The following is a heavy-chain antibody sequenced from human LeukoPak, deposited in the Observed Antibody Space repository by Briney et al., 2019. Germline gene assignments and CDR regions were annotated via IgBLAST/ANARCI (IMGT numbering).Heavy chain of an antibody. CDR2: INAGNGNT. J-gene: IGHJ4*02. D-gene: IGHD3-22*01. CDR1: GYTFTSYA. V-gene: IGHV1-3*03. Sequence: ASVKVSCKASGYTFTSYATHWVRQAPGQRLEWMGWINAGNGNTKYSQEFQGRVTITRDTSASTAYMELSSLRSEDMAVYYCARALSRYYYDSSGYHKEYYFDYWGQGTLVTVSS. CDR3: ARALSRYYYDSSGYHKEYYFDY.